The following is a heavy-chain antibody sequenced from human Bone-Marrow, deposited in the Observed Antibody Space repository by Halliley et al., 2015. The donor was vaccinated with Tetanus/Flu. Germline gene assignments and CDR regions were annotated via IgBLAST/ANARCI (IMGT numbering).Heavy chain of an antibody. CDR2: ISVRGDGT. J-gene: IGHJ4*02. Sequence: TVSGFTFSNFAMNWVRQAPGKGLEWTSSISVRGDGTYYADSVKGRFTISRDNSKNTSHLQMHSLRADDTAIYYCAKTRYGDYARSLDHWGQGTLVSVSS. D-gene: IGHD4-17*01. CDR1: GFTFSNFA. CDR3: AKTRYGDYARSLDH. V-gene: IGHV3-23*01.